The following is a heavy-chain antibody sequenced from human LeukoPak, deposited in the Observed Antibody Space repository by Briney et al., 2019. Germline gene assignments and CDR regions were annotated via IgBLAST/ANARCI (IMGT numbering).Heavy chain of an antibody. J-gene: IGHJ4*02. Sequence: GGSLRLSCTASGFTFGDYAMSWFRQAPGKGLEWVGFIRSKAYGGTTEYAASVKGRFTISRDDSKSIAYLQMNSLKTEDTAVYYCTRPYDSSGYYYPADYWGQGTLVAVSS. D-gene: IGHD3-22*01. V-gene: IGHV3-49*03. CDR3: TRPYDSSGYYYPADY. CDR2: IRSKAYGGTT. CDR1: GFTFGDYA.